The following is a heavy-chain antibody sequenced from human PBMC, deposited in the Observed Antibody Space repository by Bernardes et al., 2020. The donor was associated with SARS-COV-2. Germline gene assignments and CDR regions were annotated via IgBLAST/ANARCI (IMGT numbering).Heavy chain of an antibody. CDR1: GASITNANYY. V-gene: IGHV4-39*01. J-gene: IGHJ2*01. Sequence: SETLSHTCTVSGASITNANYYWVWIRQPPGKGLEWFGNIYYTGRTYYNPSLKGRVTMSVDTSKNRFSLRLSSVTAADTAVYYCARLSDYNFWTGTDGYFDLWGRGTLVTVSS. D-gene: IGHD3-3*01. CDR3: ARLSDYNFWTGTDGYFDL. CDR2: IYYTGRT.